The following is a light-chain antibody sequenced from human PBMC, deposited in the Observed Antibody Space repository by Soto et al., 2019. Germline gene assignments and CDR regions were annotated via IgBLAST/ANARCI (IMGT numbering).Light chain of an antibody. J-gene: IGKJ2*01. V-gene: IGKV3-20*01. CDR1: QSISNY. CDR2: AAS. Sequence: EIVLTQSPGTLSLSPGERATLFCRASQSISNYLAWYQQRPGQSPRLLIYAASSRATGVPDRFSGGGSATDFTLTVSRLEPEDFAVYYCQQYGGSPRTFRQGTKLEI. CDR3: QQYGGSPRT.